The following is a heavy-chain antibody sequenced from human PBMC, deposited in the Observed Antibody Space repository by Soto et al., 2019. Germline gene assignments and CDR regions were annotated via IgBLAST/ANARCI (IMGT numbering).Heavy chain of an antibody. CDR2: IDPSDSYT. D-gene: IGHD6-6*01. Sequence: ESLKISCKGSGYSFTSYWISWVRQMPGKGLEWMGRIDPSDSYTNYSPSFQGHVTISADKSISTAYLQWSSLKASDTAMYYCARQDAARPGYYYYGMDVWAQGTTVTVSS. V-gene: IGHV5-10-1*01. CDR3: ARQDAARPGYYYYGMDV. J-gene: IGHJ6*02. CDR1: GYSFTSYW.